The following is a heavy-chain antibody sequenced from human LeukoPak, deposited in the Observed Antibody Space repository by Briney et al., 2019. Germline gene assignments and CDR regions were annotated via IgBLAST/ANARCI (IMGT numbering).Heavy chain of an antibody. CDR2: IYYSGST. CDR3: ARVGSSSYYYTLDY. J-gene: IGHJ4*02. D-gene: IGHD3-22*01. V-gene: IGHV4-59*01. Sequence: SETLSLTCTVSGGSISSYYWTWLRQPPGKGLVWLGYIYYSGSTNYNPSLKSRVTISVDTSKNQFSLKLSSVTAADTAVYYCARVGSSSYYYTLDYWGQGTLVSASS. CDR1: GGSISSYY.